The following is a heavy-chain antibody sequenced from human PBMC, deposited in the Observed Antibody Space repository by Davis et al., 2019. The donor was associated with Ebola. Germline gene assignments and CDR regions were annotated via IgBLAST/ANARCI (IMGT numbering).Heavy chain of an antibody. D-gene: IGHD6-6*01. CDR2: INHSGST. V-gene: IGHV4-34*01. J-gene: IGHJ4*02. Sequence: MPSETLSLTCAVYGGSFSGYYWSWIRQPPGKGLEWNGEINHSGSTNYNPSLKSRVTISVDTSKNQFSLKLSSVTAEDTAVYYCAKVGRSSSPGYFDYWGQGTLVTVSS. CDR3: AKVGRSSSPGYFDY. CDR1: GGSFSGYY.